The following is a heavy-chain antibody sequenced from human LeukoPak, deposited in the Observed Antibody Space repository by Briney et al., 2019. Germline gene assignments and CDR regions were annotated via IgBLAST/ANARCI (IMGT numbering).Heavy chain of an antibody. J-gene: IGHJ4*02. D-gene: IGHD3-22*01. CDR3: ARGPITMIVVVNGDY. Sequence: ASVKVSCKASGYTFTGYYMHWVRQAPGQGPEWMGWINPNSGGTNYAQKFQGRVTMTRDTSISTAYMELSRLRSDDTAVYYCARGPITMIVVVNGDYWGQGTLVTVSS. V-gene: IGHV1-2*02. CDR1: GYTFTGYY. CDR2: INPNSGGT.